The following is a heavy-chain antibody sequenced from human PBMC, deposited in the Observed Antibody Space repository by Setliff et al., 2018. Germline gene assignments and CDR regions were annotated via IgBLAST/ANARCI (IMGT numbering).Heavy chain of an antibody. CDR3: ARESGSYYFRAFDI. V-gene: IGHV4-34*11. CDR1: GGSFTGYY. CDR2: IYYSGST. D-gene: IGHD1-26*01. Sequence: SETLSLTCAVYGGSFTGYYWGWIRQPPGKGLEWIGSIYYSGSTYYNPSPKSRVTISVDTSKNQFSLKLSSVTAADTAVYYCARESGSYYFRAFDIWGQGTMVTVSS. J-gene: IGHJ3*02.